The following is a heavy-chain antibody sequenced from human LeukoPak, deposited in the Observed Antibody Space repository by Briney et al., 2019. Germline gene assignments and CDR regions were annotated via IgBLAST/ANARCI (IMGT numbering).Heavy chain of an antibody. Sequence: SETLSLTCAVSGYSISSGYYWGWIRQPPEKGLEWIGSIYHSGSTYYNPSLKSRVTISVDTSKNQFSLKLSSVTAADTAVYYCARQMTVYPADYYYDSSGYYKYNWFDPWGQGTLVTVSS. D-gene: IGHD3-22*01. J-gene: IGHJ5*02. CDR2: IYHSGST. CDR3: ARQMTVYPADYYYDSSGYYKYNWFDP. CDR1: GYSISSGYY. V-gene: IGHV4-38-2*01.